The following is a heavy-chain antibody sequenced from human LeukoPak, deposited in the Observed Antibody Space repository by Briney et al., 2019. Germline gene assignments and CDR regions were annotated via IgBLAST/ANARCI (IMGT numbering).Heavy chain of an antibody. CDR1: GFTFSSYE. CDR2: ISSSGSTV. CDR3: VSGIQWLLQPWGAFDI. D-gene: IGHD6-19*01. Sequence: GGSLRLSCAASGFTFSSYEMNWVRQAPGKGLEWVSYISSSGSTVYYADSVKGRFTISRDNAKNSLYLQMNSLRAGDTAAYYCVSGIQWLLQPWGAFDIWGQGTMVTVSS. V-gene: IGHV3-48*03. J-gene: IGHJ3*02.